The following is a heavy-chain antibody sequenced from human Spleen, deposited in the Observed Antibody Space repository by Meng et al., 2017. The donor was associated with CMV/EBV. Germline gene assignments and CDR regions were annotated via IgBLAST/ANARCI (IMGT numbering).Heavy chain of an antibody. CDR2: ISSTGSYI. J-gene: IGHJ4*02. D-gene: IGHD6-19*01. Sequence: VTFNTYSMNWVRQAPGKGLEWVSSISSTGSYIYYADSVKGRFTISRDNAKNSLYLQMNSLRAEDTAVYYCARVSGGYSSGWDTYDYWGQGTLVTVSS. CDR1: VTFNTYS. CDR3: ARVSGGYSSGWDTYDY. V-gene: IGHV3-21*01.